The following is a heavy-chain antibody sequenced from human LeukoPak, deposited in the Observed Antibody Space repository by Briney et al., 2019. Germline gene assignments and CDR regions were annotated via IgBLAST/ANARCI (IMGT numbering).Heavy chain of an antibody. V-gene: IGHV3-74*01. CDR1: GFTFSSYW. CDR3: ARSHYYDNSGQFYYYYGLDV. Sequence: PGGSLRLSCAASGFTFSSYWMHWVRQAPEKGLVWVSRINSDGSSIRYADSVKGRFTISRDNAKKTLYLQMNSLRAEDTAVYHCARSHYYDNSGQFYYYYGLDVWGQGTTVTVSS. J-gene: IGHJ6*02. D-gene: IGHD3-22*01. CDR2: INSDGSSI.